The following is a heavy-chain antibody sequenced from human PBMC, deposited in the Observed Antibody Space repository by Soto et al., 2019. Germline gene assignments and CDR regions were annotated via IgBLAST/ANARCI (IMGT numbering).Heavy chain of an antibody. CDR1: GFTFSSYA. CDR2: ISGSGGSK. Sequence: GGSLRLSCAASGFTFSSYAMSWVRQAPGKGLEWVSAISGSGGSKCYVDSVKGRFTISRDNAKNTLYLQMNSLRAEDTAVYYCARRVFGVVTLGIDYWGQGTLVTVSS. V-gene: IGHV3-23*01. J-gene: IGHJ4*02. D-gene: IGHD3-3*01. CDR3: ARRVFGVVTLGIDY.